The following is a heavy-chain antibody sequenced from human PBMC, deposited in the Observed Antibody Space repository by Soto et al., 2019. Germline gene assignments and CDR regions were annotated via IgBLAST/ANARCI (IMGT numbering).Heavy chain of an antibody. CDR1: GGSFSGYY. CDR2: INHSGST. J-gene: IGHJ5*02. CDR3: ARGRSIDIVVVVAAIKDRKDWFDP. V-gene: IGHV4-34*01. Sequence: SETLSLTCAVYGGSFSGYYWSWIHQPPGKGLEWIGEINHSGSTNYNPSLKSRVTISVDTSKNQFSLKLSSVTAADTAVYYCARGRSIDIVVVVAAIKDRKDWFDPWGQGTLVTVSS. D-gene: IGHD2-15*01.